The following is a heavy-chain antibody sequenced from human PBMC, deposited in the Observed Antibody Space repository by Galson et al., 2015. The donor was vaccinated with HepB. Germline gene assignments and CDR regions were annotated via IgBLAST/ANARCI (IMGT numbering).Heavy chain of an antibody. V-gene: IGHV1-18*01. Sequence: KVSCKASGYTFTSYGISWVRQAPGQGLEWMGWISAYNGNTNYAQKLQGRVTMTTDTSTSTAYMELRSLRSDDTAVYYCARSEYDFWSPEGWFDPWGQGTLVTVSS. D-gene: IGHD3-3*01. CDR1: GYTFTSYG. J-gene: IGHJ5*02. CDR2: ISAYNGNT. CDR3: ARSEYDFWSPEGWFDP.